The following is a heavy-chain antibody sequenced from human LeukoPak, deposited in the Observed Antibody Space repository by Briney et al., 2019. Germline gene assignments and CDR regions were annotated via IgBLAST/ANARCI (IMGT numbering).Heavy chain of an antibody. Sequence: ASVKVSCKVSGYTLTELSMHWVRQAPGKGLEWMGGFDPEDGETIYAQKFQGRVTMTEDTSTDTAYMELSSLRSEDTAVYYCATIPQTAMGYYYGMDVWGQGTTVTVSS. V-gene: IGHV1-24*01. CDR3: ATIPQTAMGYYYGMDV. CDR1: GYTLTELS. J-gene: IGHJ6*02. D-gene: IGHD5-18*01. CDR2: FDPEDGET.